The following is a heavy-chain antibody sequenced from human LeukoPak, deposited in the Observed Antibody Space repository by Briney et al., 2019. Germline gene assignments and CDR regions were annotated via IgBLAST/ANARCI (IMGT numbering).Heavy chain of an antibody. J-gene: IGHJ3*02. D-gene: IGHD6-13*01. CDR1: GGSISSYY. V-gene: IGHV4-59*01. CDR2: IYYSGST. Sequence: SETLSLTCTVSGGSISSYYWSWIRQPPGKGLEWIGYIYYSGSTNYNPSLKSRVTISVDTSKNQFSLKLSSVTAADTAVYYCARALRYSSSWGYDAFDIWGQGTMVTVSS. CDR3: ARALRYSSSWGYDAFDI.